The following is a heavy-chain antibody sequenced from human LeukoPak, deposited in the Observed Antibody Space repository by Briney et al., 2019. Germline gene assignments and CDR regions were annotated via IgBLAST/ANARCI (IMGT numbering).Heavy chain of an antibody. V-gene: IGHV4-38-2*02. Sequence: SETLSLTCTVSGYSISSGYYWGWIRQPPGKGLEWIGSIYHSGSTYYNPSLKSRVTISVDTSKNQFSLKLSSVTAADTAVYYCARSQSVWAAPSFDIWGQGTVVTVS. CDR2: IYHSGST. CDR3: ARSQSVWAAPSFDI. J-gene: IGHJ3*02. D-gene: IGHD7-27*01. CDR1: GYSISSGYY.